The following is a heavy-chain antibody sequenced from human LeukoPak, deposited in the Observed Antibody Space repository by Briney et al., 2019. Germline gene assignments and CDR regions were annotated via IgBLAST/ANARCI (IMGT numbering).Heavy chain of an antibody. Sequence: GGSLRLSCAASGFTFSSYAMHWVRQAPGKGLEYVSAISGSGGSTYYADSVKGRFTISRDNSKNTLYLQMNSLRAEDTAVYYCAKARGSYCLCAFDIWGQGTMVTVSS. V-gene: IGHV3-23*01. D-gene: IGHD1-26*01. CDR1: GFTFSSYA. CDR2: ISGSGGST. CDR3: AKARGSYCLCAFDI. J-gene: IGHJ3*02.